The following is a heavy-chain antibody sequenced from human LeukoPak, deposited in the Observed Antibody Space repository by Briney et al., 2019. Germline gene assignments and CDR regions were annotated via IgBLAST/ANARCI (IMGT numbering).Heavy chain of an antibody. D-gene: IGHD3-10*01. V-gene: IGHV3-30*18. CDR2: ISYDGSNK. J-gene: IGHJ3*02. Sequence: GGSLRLSCAASGFTFSSYGMPWVRQAPGKGLEWVAVISYDGSNKYYADSVKGRFTISRDNSKNTLYLQMNSLRAEDTAVYYCAKALDSLSGNTIRSGSDAFDIWGQGTMVTVSS. CDR3: AKALDSLSGNTIRSGSDAFDI. CDR1: GFTFSSYG.